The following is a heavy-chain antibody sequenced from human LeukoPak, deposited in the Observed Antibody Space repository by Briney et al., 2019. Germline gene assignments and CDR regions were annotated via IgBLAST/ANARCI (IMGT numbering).Heavy chain of an antibody. CDR2: IYYSGST. CDR1: GGSISSGGYY. D-gene: IGHD4-17*01. J-gene: IGHJ4*02. Sequence: SETLSLTCTVSGGSISSGGYYWSWIRQHPGKGLEWIGYIYYSGSTYYNPSLKSRVTISVDTSKNQFSLKLSSVTAADTAVYYCARDRTTVTTGYFDYWGQGTLVTVSS. V-gene: IGHV4-31*03. CDR3: ARDRTTVTTGYFDY.